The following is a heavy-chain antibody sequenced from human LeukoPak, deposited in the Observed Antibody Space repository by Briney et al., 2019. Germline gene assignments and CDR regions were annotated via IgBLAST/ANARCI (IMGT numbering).Heavy chain of an antibody. V-gene: IGHV4-34*01. J-gene: IGHJ4*02. Sequence: PSETLSLTCAVYGGSFSGYYWSWIRQPPGKGLEWIGEINHSGSTNYNPSLKSRVTISVDTSKNQFSLKLSSVTAADTAVYYCGRRSVTTADRGQGTLVTVSS. D-gene: IGHD4-17*01. CDR2: INHSGST. CDR1: GGSFSGYY. CDR3: GRRSVTTAD.